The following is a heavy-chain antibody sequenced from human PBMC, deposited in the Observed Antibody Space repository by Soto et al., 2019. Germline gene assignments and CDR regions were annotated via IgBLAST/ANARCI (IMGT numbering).Heavy chain of an antibody. Sequence: QVQLQESGPGLVKPSQTLSLTCTVSGGSISSGDYYWSWIHQPPGKGLEWIGYIYYSGSTYYNPSLKRRVTRSVDTSKNQFSLKLSSVTAADTAVYYCAREGGVSSWGQGTLVTVSS. CDR2: IYYSGST. J-gene: IGHJ4*02. V-gene: IGHV4-30-4*01. D-gene: IGHD3-16*01. CDR1: GGSISSGDYY. CDR3: AREGGVSS.